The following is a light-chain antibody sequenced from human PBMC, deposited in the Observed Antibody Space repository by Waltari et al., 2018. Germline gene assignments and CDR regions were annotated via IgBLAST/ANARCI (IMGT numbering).Light chain of an antibody. CDR2: VNSDGSH. V-gene: IGLV4-69*01. CDR1: SGHSSNV. Sequence: QLVLTQSPSASASLGASVKLTCTLSSGHSSNVIAWLQQQPEKGPRYLMKVNSDGSHSKGDEIPDRFSGSSSGAERYLTISGLQSEDEADYYCQTGGHGTGVFGGGTKLTVL. CDR3: QTGGHGTGV. J-gene: IGLJ3*02.